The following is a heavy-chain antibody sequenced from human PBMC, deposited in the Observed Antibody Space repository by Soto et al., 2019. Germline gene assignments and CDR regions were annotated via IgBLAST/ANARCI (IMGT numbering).Heavy chain of an antibody. Sequence: EVQLLESGGGLVQPGGSLRLSCAASGFTFSSYAMSWVRQAPGKGLEWVSAISGSGGSTYYADSVKGRFTISRDNSKNMLYLQMNSLRAEDTAVYYCAKGFGGVYGLFDYWGQGTLVTVSS. CDR2: ISGSGGST. D-gene: IGHD3-16*01. CDR3: AKGFGGVYGLFDY. CDR1: GFTFSSYA. V-gene: IGHV3-23*01. J-gene: IGHJ4*02.